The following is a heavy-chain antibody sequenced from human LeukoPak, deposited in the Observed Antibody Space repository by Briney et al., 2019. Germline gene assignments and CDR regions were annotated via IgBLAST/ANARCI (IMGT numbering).Heavy chain of an antibody. Sequence: SETLSLTCTVSGGSISSFHWSWIRQPPGKGLEWIGYIYYSGSTIYNPSLKSRVTISIDTSKNQFSLKLSSVTAADTAVYYCARRPGSFTFDCWGQGTLVTVSS. CDR2: IYYSGST. CDR1: GGSISSFH. CDR3: ARRPGSFTFDC. D-gene: IGHD2-2*01. V-gene: IGHV4-59*12. J-gene: IGHJ4*02.